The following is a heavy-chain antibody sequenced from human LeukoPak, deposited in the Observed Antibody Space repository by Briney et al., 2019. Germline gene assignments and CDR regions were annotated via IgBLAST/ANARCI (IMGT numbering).Heavy chain of an antibody. CDR2: IYHSGST. CDR1: GYSISSGYY. Sequence: PSETLSLTCAVSGYSISSGYYWGWIRQPPGKGLEWMGSIYHSGSTYYNPSLKSRVTISVDTSKNQFSLKLSSVTAADTAVYYCASSRAKGYWGQGTLVTVSS. J-gene: IGHJ4*02. V-gene: IGHV4-38-2*01. D-gene: IGHD6-6*01. CDR3: ASSRAKGY.